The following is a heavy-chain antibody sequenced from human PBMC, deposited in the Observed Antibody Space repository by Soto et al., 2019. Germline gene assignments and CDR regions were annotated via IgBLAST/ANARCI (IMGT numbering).Heavy chain of an antibody. V-gene: IGHV3-49*03. CDR3: TRAPRREGSGWYVDY. J-gene: IGHJ4*02. D-gene: IGHD6-19*01. Sequence: PGGSLRLSCTASGFTFGDYAMSWFRQAPGKGLEWVGFIRSKAYGGTTEYAAPVKGRFTISRDDSKSIAYLQMNSLKTEDTAVYYCTRAPRREGSGWYVDYWGQGTLVTVSS. CDR2: IRSKAYGGTT. CDR1: GFTFGDYA.